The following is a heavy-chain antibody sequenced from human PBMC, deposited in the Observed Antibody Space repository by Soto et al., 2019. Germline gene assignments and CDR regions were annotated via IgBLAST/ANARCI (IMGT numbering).Heavy chain of an antibody. J-gene: IGHJ4*02. CDR1: GGSLNNYY. CDR3: ARAGYCTNGVCLFDY. CDR2: INHSGST. D-gene: IGHD2-8*01. V-gene: IGHV4-34*01. Sequence: SETLSLTCAVYGGSLNNYYWSWIRQPPGKGLEWIGEINHSGSTNYNPSLKSRLTISVDTSKNQFSLRLSSVTAADTAVYSCARAGYCTNGVCLFDYWGQGTLVTVSS.